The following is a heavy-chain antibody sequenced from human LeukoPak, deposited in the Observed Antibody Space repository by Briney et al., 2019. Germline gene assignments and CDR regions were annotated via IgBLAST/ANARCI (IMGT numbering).Heavy chain of an antibody. J-gene: IGHJ6*03. D-gene: IGHD3-16*01. Sequence: GGSLRLSCVASGLTVNSSFITWVRQAPGKGLEWVSVFYSGGATYYADSVKGRFTMSRDNSKNTLYLQMNSLRVEDTGIYYCARAVGGAFYMDVWGKGTPVTVSS. V-gene: IGHV3-53*01. CDR2: FYSGGAT. CDR1: GLTVNSSF. CDR3: ARAVGGAFYMDV.